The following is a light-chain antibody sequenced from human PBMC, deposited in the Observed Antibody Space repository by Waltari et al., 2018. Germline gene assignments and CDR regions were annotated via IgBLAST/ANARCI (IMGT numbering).Light chain of an antibody. CDR1: GSAVGSYFL. V-gene: IGLV2-23*01. CDR3: CSYAGTNTLL. Sequence: QSPLTQPAAVSGSPGQSITISCTGSGSAVGSYFLVSWYQQNPGKAPGLLVYSASRRPAGGSTRFSGSKSGNTASLAISGLQAEDEADYYCCSYAGTNTLLFGGGTKVTVL. CDR2: SAS. J-gene: IGLJ2*01.